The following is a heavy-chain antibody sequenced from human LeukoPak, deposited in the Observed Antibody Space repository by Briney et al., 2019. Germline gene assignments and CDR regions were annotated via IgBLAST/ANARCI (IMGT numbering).Heavy chain of an antibody. Sequence: AGGSLRLSCTASGFTFGDYALTWVRQAPGKGLEWVGFIASETYGGTAEYAASVRGRFTISRDDSKNTLYLQMNSLKTEDTAVYYCTTAPYSSSLGGQGTLVAVSS. CDR3: TTAPYSSSL. V-gene: IGHV3-49*04. D-gene: IGHD6-13*01. CDR2: IASETYGGTA. J-gene: IGHJ4*02. CDR1: GFTFGDYA.